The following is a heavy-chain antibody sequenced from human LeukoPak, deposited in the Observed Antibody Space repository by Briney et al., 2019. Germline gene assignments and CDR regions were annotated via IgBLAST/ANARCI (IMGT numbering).Heavy chain of an antibody. V-gene: IGHV4-34*01. CDR1: GGSFSSYY. J-gene: IGHJ4*02. CDR3: ARGHGSGYYFFAY. CDR2: INHSGST. Sequence: SETLSLTCAVYGGSFSSYYWSWIRQPPGKGLEWIGEINHSGSTNYNPSLKSRVTISVEPTNNQFSLKLSSVTAADTAVYYCARGHGSGYYFFAYWGQGTLVTVSS. D-gene: IGHD3-22*01.